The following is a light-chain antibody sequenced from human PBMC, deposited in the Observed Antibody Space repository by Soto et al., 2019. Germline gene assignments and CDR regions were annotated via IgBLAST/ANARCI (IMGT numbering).Light chain of an antibody. V-gene: IGKV3-20*01. Sequence: EIVLTQSPGTLSLSPGERATLSCRASQSVSSSYLAWYQQKPDQAPRLLIYGASSRVTGIPDRFSGSGSGTDFTLTISRLETEDFAVYYCQQYGSSPRTFGQGTKVDIK. J-gene: IGKJ1*01. CDR3: QQYGSSPRT. CDR2: GAS. CDR1: QSVSSSY.